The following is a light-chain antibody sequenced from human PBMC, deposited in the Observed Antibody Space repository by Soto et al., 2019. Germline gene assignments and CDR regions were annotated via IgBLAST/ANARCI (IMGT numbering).Light chain of an antibody. J-gene: IGLJ3*02. CDR1: SSDVGAYNY. V-gene: IGLV2-14*01. CDR3: SSYTTSGTYVL. CDR2: EVN. Sequence: QSVLTQPPSASGSPGQSVAISCTGTSSDVGAYNYVCWYQQHPGKAPKLMIYEVNNRPSGVSHRFSGSKSGNTASLTISGLQPADEADYYCSSYTTSGTYVLFGGGTKLTVL.